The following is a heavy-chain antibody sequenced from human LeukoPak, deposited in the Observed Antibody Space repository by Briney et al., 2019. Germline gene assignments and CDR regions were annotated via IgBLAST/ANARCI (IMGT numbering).Heavy chain of an antibody. CDR2: INSDGSST. CDR1: GFTFSSYW. J-gene: IGHJ6*02. V-gene: IGHV3-74*01. Sequence: GGSLRLSCAASGFTFSSYWMHWVRQAPGKGLVWVSRINSDGSSTSYADSVKGRSTISRDNAKNTLYLQMNSLRAEDTAVYYCASVYYYYYGMDVWGQGTTVTVSS. CDR3: ASVYYYYYGMDV.